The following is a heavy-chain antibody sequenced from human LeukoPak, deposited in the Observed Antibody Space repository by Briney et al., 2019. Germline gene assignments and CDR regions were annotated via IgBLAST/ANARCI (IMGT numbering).Heavy chain of an antibody. CDR2: IYSGGST. V-gene: IGHV3-53*01. D-gene: IGHD6-13*01. CDR1: GFTVSSNY. CDR3: ARFPPDYSSSWFDY. J-gene: IGHJ5*01. Sequence: PGGSLRLSCAASGFTVSSNYMSWVRQAPGKGLEWVSDIYSGGSTYYADSVKGRFTISRDNSKNTLYLQMNSLRAEDTAVYYCARFPPDYSSSWFDYWGQGTLVTVSS.